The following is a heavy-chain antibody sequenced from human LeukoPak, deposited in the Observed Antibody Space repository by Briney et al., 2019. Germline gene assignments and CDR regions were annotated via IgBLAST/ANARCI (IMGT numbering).Heavy chain of an antibody. CDR1: GFSLSNAGMG. CDR2: IFSNDEK. CDR3: ARIGYKYGSYYFDD. V-gene: IGHV2-26*01. D-gene: IGHD3-10*01. Sequence: ESGPTLVNPTETLTLTCTVSGFSLSNAGMGVSWIRQPPGKALEWLAHIFSNDEKSYNTSLKSRPTISKDTSKSQVVLTMTGMDPVDTGTYYCARIGYKYGSYYFDDWGQGTLVTVSS. J-gene: IGHJ4*02.